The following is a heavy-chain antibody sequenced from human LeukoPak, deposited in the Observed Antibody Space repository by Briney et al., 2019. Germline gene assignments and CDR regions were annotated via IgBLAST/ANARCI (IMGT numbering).Heavy chain of an antibody. CDR1: GGSISSYY. J-gene: IGHJ4*02. CDR2: IYYSGST. D-gene: IGHD2-15*01. Sequence: SETLSLTCTVSGGSISSYYWSWIRQPPGKGLEWIGYIYYSGSTNYNPSLKSRVTISVDTSKNQFSLKLSSVTAADTAVYYCARLLGCPVPKYYFDYWGQGTLVTVSS. V-gene: IGHV4-59*01. CDR3: ARLLGCPVPKYYFDY.